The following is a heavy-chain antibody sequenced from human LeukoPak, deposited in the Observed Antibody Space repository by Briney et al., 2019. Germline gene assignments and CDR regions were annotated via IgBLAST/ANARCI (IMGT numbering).Heavy chain of an antibody. CDR3: ARHAVAASLTGYYWHWSDP. Sequence: PSETLSLTCTVSGGSISSSSYYWGWIRQPPGKGLEWIGSIYYSGSTYYNPSLKSRVTISVDTSKNQFSLKLSSVTAADTAVYYCARHAVAASLTGYYWHWSDPWGQGTLVTVSS. J-gene: IGHJ5*02. CDR2: IYYSGST. V-gene: IGHV4-39*01. D-gene: IGHD3-9*01. CDR1: GGSISSSSYY.